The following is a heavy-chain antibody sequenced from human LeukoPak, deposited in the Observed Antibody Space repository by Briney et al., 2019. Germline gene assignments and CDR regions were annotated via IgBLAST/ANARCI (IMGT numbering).Heavy chain of an antibody. J-gene: IGHJ3*02. D-gene: IGHD5-12*01. V-gene: IGHV1-24*01. Sequence: ASVKVSCKVSGYTLTELAMHWVRQAPGKGPEWMGGFDHEDGETVYAQKFQGRVTMSEDTSTDTAFMELSSLRSEDTAVYYCATEKHVDIVATGEAFDIWGQGTMVTVSS. CDR3: ATEKHVDIVATGEAFDI. CDR2: FDHEDGET. CDR1: GYTLTELA.